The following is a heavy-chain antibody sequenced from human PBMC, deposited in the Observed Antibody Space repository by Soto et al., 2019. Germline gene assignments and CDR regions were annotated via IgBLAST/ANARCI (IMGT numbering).Heavy chain of an antibody. Sequence: PSETLSLTCTVSGGSIFSHYWGWIRQPPGKGLEYIGYIYYSGSTNYNPSLRSRVTISVDMSRQQFSLKLTSVTAADTAVYYCARRDKLGGTTFDIWGQGTSVTVSS. CDR3: ARRDKLGGTTFDI. CDR1: GGSIFSHY. D-gene: IGHD7-27*01. CDR2: IYYSGST. J-gene: IGHJ3*02. V-gene: IGHV4-59*11.